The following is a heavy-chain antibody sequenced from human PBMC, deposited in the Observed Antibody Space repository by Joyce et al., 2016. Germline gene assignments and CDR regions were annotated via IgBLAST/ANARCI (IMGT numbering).Heavy chain of an antibody. D-gene: IGHD2-21*02. V-gene: IGHV3-53*01. J-gene: IGHJ4*01. CDR1: GFTVGETY. CDR3: ATGAKVCGGDCLAY. CDR2: LYSGGRT. Sequence: EVQLVESGGGLIQPGGSLSLSCVASGFTVGETYMTWVRQSPGKGLEWVANLYSGGRTYFSDPVKGRFGISRDNDRNTLFLHMNTLRVEDTAVYYCATGAKVCGGDCLAYWGHGTLVSVSS.